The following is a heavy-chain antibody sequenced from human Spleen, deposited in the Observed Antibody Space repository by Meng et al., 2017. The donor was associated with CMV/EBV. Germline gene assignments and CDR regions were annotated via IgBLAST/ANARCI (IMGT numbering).Heavy chain of an antibody. V-gene: IGHV3-73*01. CDR3: TTPRMTTVTTYYYYGMDV. Sequence: GESLKISCAASGFTFTDYAMSWVRQASGKGLEWVGRIRSKANSYATAYAASVKGRFTISRDDSKNTAYLQMNSLKTEDTAVYYCTTPRMTTVTTYYYYGMDVWGQGTTVTVSS. J-gene: IGHJ6*02. CDR2: IRSKANSYAT. D-gene: IGHD4-11*01. CDR1: GFTFTDYA.